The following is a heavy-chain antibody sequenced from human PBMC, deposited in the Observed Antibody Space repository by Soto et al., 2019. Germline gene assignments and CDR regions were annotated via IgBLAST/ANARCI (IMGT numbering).Heavy chain of an antibody. D-gene: IGHD4-4*01. CDR1: GFTFSSSA. V-gene: IGHV3-23*01. CDR2: ISSTGGNT. J-gene: IGHJ4*02. CDR3: AKSLRYSRDYFDY. Sequence: PGGSLRLSCAAAGFTFSSSAMSWVRQAPGEGLEWVSAISSTGGNTYYADSVKGRFTISRDNSKNTLFLQMNSLRAEDTAIYYCAKSLRYSRDYFDYWGQGTLVTVSS.